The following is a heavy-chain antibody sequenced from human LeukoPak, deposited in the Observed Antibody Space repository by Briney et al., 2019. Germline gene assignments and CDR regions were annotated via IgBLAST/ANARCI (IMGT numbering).Heavy chain of an antibody. Sequence: SETLSPTCTVSGGSISSGDYYWSWIRQPPGKGLEWIGYIYYSGSTYYNPSLKSRVTISVDTSKNQFSLKLSSVTAADTAVYYCARGGVAAAGKVRYGMDVWGKGTTVTVSS. CDR2: IYYSGST. CDR3: ARGGVAAAGKVRYGMDV. CDR1: GGSISSGDYY. D-gene: IGHD6-13*01. V-gene: IGHV4-30-4*01. J-gene: IGHJ6*04.